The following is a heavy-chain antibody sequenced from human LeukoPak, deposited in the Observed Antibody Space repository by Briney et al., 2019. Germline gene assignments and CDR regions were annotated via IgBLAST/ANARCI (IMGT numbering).Heavy chain of an antibody. D-gene: IGHD1-26*01. J-gene: IGHJ3*02. Sequence: GGSLRLSCAASRFTFSNYGVNWVRQAPGKGLEWASYINSRSSTIYYADSVRGRFTISRDNAKNSLYLQMNSLKAEDTAIYYCAREVGTPQAFDIWGQGTMVTVSS. CDR1: RFTFSNYG. V-gene: IGHV3-48*01. CDR3: AREVGTPQAFDI. CDR2: INSRSSTI.